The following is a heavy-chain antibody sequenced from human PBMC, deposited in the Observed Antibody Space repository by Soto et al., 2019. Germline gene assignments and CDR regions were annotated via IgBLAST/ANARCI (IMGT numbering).Heavy chain of an antibody. CDR3: ARHRGITEGMDV. CDR2: TDPSDSYT. D-gene: IGHD3-10*01. J-gene: IGHJ6*02. CDR1: GYSFTSYW. V-gene: IGHV5-10-1*01. Sequence: PGESLKISCKGSGYSFTSYWISWVRQMPGKGLEWMGRTDPSDSYTNYSPSFQGHVTISADKSISTAYLQWSSLKASDTAMYYCARHRGITEGMDVWGQGTTVTVSS.